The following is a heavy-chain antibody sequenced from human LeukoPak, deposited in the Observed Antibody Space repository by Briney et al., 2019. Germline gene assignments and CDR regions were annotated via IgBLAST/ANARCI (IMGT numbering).Heavy chain of an antibody. CDR3: AKRVSTTSGHFDY. CDR2: FSGGGDYT. J-gene: IGHJ4*02. Sequence: GGSLRLSCVASGFTFSNYAMSWVRQAPGKGLEWVSAFSGGGDYTYYADSVRGRFTISRDNSKNALYLQMNSLRVEDTAFYYCAKRVSTTSGHFDYWGQGTLVTVSS. CDR1: GFTFSNYA. D-gene: IGHD1-7*01. V-gene: IGHV3-23*01.